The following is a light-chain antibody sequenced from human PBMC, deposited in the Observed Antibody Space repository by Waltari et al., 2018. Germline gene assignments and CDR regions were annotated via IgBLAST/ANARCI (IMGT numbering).Light chain of an antibody. Sequence: DIQMTQSPSSLSASVGDRVTITCLASQRLSTSLTWYQQRPGKAPNLLFYASSNLQSGVPSRFSGSGSGTDFTLTISSLQPEDFATYYCQQSYSTWYTFGQGTKLEIK. CDR2: ASS. CDR3: QQSYSTWYT. J-gene: IGKJ2*01. CDR1: QRLSTS. V-gene: IGKV1-39*01.